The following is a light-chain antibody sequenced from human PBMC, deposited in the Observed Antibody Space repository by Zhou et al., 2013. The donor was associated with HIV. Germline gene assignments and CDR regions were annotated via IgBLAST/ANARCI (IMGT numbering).Light chain of an antibody. CDR2: GAS. CDR3: QQYGNSPVT. Sequence: EIVLTQSPGTLSLSPGETATLSCRASQSVGSSYLAWYQQRLGQTPRLLIWGASRRATGIPDRFSGSESVTDFTLTINRLEPEDSGVYYCQQYGNSPVTFGQGTRLEI. J-gene: IGKJ5*01. V-gene: IGKV3-20*01. CDR1: QSVGSSY.